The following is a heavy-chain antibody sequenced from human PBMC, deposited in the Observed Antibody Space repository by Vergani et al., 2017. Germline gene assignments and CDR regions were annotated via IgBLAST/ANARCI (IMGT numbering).Heavy chain of an antibody. CDR1: GFTFSSYS. CDR3: AREVGTSRITIFGVVHDYYGMDV. CDR2: ISSISSYI. J-gene: IGHJ6*02. D-gene: IGHD3-3*01. Sequence: EVQLVESGGGLVKPGGSLRLSCAASGFTFSSYSMNWVRQAPGKGLEWVSSISSISSYIYYADSVKGRFTISRDNAKNSLYLQMNSLRAEDTAVYYCAREVGTSRITIFGVVHDYYGMDVWGQGTTVTVSS. V-gene: IGHV3-21*01.